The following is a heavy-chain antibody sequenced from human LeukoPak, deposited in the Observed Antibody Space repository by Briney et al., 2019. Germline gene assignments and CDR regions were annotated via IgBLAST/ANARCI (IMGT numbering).Heavy chain of an antibody. D-gene: IGHD5-18*01. CDR3: AREVVADSGYSYGLDY. J-gene: IGHJ4*02. Sequence: GGSLRLSCAASGFTFSSYSMNWVRQAPGKGLEWVSSISSSSSYIYYADSVKGRFTISRDNAKNSLYLQMNSLRAEDTAVYYCAREVVADSGYSYGLDYWGQGTLVTVSS. CDR2: ISSSSSYI. CDR1: GFTFSSYS. V-gene: IGHV3-21*04.